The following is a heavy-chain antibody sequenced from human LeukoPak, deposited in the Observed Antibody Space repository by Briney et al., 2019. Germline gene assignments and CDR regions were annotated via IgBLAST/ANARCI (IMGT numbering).Heavy chain of an antibody. CDR1: GFTFDDYA. Sequence: GGSLRLSCAASGFTFDDYAMLWVRQPPGKGLEWVSGISYNSGSIGYADSVKGRFTISRDNAKNSLYLQMNSLRPEDTAFYYCAKDLPSPHWGQGTLVTVSS. CDR2: ISYNSGSI. CDR3: AKDLPSPH. V-gene: IGHV3-9*01. J-gene: IGHJ4*02.